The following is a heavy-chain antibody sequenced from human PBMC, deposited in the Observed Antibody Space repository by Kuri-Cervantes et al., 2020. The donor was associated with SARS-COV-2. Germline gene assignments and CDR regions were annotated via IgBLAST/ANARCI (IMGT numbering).Heavy chain of an antibody. CDR2: INPHRGGT. CDR3: ASPSMIRGVDLFDY. V-gene: IGHV1-2*02. CDR1: GYSYICYY. J-gene: IGHJ4*02. D-gene: IGHD3-10*01. Sequence: ASVKVSCKASGYSYICYYVHWVRQALGQGLEWMGWINPHRGGTNYAQEFQGRVAMTWDTSISTAYMDLSRLKSDDTATYYCASPSMIRGVDLFDYWGQGTLVTVSS.